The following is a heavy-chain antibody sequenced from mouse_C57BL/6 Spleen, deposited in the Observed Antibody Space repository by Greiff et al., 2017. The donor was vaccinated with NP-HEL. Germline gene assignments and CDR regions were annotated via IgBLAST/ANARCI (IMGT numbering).Heavy chain of an antibody. CDR2: INPNNGGT. CDR1: GYTFTDYN. Sequence: VQLQQSGPELVKPGASVKIPCKASGYTFTDYNMDWVKQSHGKSLEWIGDINPNNGGTIYNQKFKGKATLTVDKSSSTAYMELRSLTSEDTAVYYCARSVDYDYEGVYYYAMDYWGQGTSVTVSS. D-gene: IGHD2-4*01. V-gene: IGHV1-18*01. CDR3: ARSVDYDYEGVYYYAMDY. J-gene: IGHJ4*01.